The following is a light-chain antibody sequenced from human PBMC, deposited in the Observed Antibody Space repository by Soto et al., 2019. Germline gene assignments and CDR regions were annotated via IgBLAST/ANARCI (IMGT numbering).Light chain of an antibody. V-gene: IGLV2-8*01. J-gene: IGLJ3*02. Sequence: QSALTQPPSVSGSPGQSLTISCTGTSSDVGGYKYVSWYHHHPGKAPKLIIYEVFKRPSGVPDRFSGSKSGNTASLTVSGLQAEDEADYYCSSYAGSDSVLFGGGTQLTVL. CDR1: SSDVGGYKY. CDR2: EVF. CDR3: SSYAGSDSVL.